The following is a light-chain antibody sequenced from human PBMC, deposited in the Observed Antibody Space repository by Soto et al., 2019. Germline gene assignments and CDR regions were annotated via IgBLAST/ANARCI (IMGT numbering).Light chain of an antibody. CDR2: CAS. CDR3: QQYGNLPRT. J-gene: IGKJ1*01. CDR1: QSVNRNF. Sequence: EIVLTQSPGTLSLSPGDRATLSCRASQSVNRNFVARYQQRHGQAPRPLIYCASSRASGVPDKFSGSGSGADFTLTISRLEPEDFALYDCQQYGNLPRTFGQGTKVEIK. V-gene: IGKV3-20*01.